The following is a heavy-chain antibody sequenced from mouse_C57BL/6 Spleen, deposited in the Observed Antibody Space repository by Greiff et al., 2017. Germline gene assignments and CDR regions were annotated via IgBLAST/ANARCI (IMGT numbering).Heavy chain of an antibody. J-gene: IGHJ1*03. CDR1: GYTFTDYE. Sequence: QVQLQQSGAELVRPGASVTLSCKASGYTFTDYEMHWVKQTPVHGLEWIGAIDPETGGTAYNQKFKGKAILTADKSSSTAYMELRSLTSEDSAVYYCTRRLYYGSDWYFDVWGTGTTVTVSS. CDR2: IDPETGGT. D-gene: IGHD1-1*01. V-gene: IGHV1-15*01. CDR3: TRRLYYGSDWYFDV.